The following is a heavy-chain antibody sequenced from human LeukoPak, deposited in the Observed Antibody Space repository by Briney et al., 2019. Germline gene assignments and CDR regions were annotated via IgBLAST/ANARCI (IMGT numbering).Heavy chain of an antibody. D-gene: IGHD6-13*01. CDR1: GFTFDDYA. J-gene: IGHJ4*02. V-gene: IGHV3-9*01. CDR3: ARPHSSWYADY. CDR2: ISWNSGSI. Sequence: SGGSLRLSCAASGFTFDDYAMHWVRQAPGKGLEWVSGISWNSGSIGYADSVKGRFTISRDNAKNSLYLQMNSLRAEDTAVYYCARPHSSWYADYWGQGTLVTVSS.